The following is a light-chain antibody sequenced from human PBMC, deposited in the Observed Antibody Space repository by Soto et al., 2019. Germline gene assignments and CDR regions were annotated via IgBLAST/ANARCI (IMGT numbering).Light chain of an antibody. CDR3: QQYNNWWT. CDR1: QSVSSS. CDR2: GAS. J-gene: IGKJ1*01. Sequence: EIVMTQSPATLSVSPGERATLSCRASQSVSSSLAWYQQKPGQAPRLLIYGASTRATGIPARFSGSGSETEFTLTISSVQSEDSAFYYCQQYNNWWTFGQGTKLEIK. V-gene: IGKV3-15*01.